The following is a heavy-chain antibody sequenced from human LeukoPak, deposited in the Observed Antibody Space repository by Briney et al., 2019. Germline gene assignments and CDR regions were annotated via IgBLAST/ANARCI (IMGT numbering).Heavy chain of an antibody. V-gene: IGHV3-7*01. D-gene: IGHD5-24*01. J-gene: IGHJ4*02. CDR3: ARLQTSYRDGYNFNYFDF. Sequence: GGSLRLSCAASGFTFSSYWMSWVRQAPGKGLEWVANIKQDGSEKYYVDSVKGRFTISRDNAKNSLYLQMNSLRAEDTAVYYCARLQTSYRDGYNFNYFDFWGQGTLVTVSS. CDR1: GFTFSSYW. CDR2: IKQDGSEK.